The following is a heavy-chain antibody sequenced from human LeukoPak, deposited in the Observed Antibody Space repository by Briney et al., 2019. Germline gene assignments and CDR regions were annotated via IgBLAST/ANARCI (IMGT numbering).Heavy chain of an antibody. CDR1: GYTCTDYY. CDR2: ISPNSGGT. Sequence: VASVKVSCKASGYTCTDYYMHWVRQAPGQGLEWMGWISPNSGGTNYSQTFQGRVTMTRDTSISTAYMELSRLRSDDTAVYYCARGYVGDNWFDPWGQGTLVTVSS. J-gene: IGHJ5*02. D-gene: IGHD5-12*01. CDR3: ARGYVGDNWFDP. V-gene: IGHV1-2*02.